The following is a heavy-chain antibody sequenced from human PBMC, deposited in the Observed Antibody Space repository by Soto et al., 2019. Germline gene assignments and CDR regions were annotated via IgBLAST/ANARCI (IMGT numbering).Heavy chain of an antibody. J-gene: IGHJ4*02. D-gene: IGHD4-17*01. Sequence: SETLSLTCAVSCGSISGSNWWSWVRQPPGKGLEWFGDMYHSGSTNYNPSLKSRVTISVDKSKNQVSLKLSSVSAADTDEYYCASASTVTMQFDYGVQGTLVT. V-gene: IGHV4-4*02. CDR3: ASASTVTMQFDY. CDR2: MYHSGST. CDR1: CGSISGSNW.